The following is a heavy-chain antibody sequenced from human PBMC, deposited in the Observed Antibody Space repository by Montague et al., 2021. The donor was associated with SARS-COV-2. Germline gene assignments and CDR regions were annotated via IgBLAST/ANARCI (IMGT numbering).Heavy chain of an antibody. J-gene: IGHJ6*02. CDR1: GGSIGTSY. Sequence: SETLSLTCTVSGGSIGTSYWTWIRQPPGKGLEWIGDIYFTGSTNYSPSLKGRVTISVDTSYNNFSLSLRSVTDADTAVYYCAKVWFGEPRTGGGLDVWGPGTTVTVSS. CDR2: IYFTGST. V-gene: IGHV4-59*01. CDR3: AKVWFGEPRTGGGLDV. D-gene: IGHD3-10*01.